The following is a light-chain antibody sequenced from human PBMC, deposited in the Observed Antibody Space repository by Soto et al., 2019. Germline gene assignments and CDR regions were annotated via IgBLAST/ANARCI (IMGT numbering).Light chain of an antibody. CDR3: QQRSNWPPT. Sequence: EIVLTRSPATLSLSPGERATLSCRASQSVSSYLAWYQQKPGQAPRLLIYDASNRATGIPARFSGSGSGTDFTLTISSLEPEDFGVYYCQQRSNWPPTFGGGTRVEIK. V-gene: IGKV3-11*01. CDR2: DAS. CDR1: QSVSSY. J-gene: IGKJ4*01.